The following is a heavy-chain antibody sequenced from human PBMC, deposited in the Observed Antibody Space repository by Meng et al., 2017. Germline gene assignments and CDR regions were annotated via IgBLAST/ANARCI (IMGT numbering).Heavy chain of an antibody. CDR1: GYSFTSYW. CDR3: AGHNSYDPRKKGNWFDP. CDR2: IYPGDSDT. J-gene: IGHJ5*02. D-gene: IGHD5-18*01. V-gene: IGHV5-51*01. Sequence: KVSCKGSGYSFTSYWIGWVRQMPGKGLEWMGIIYPGDSDTRYSPSFQGQVTISADKSISTAYLQWGSLKASDTAMYYCAGHNSYDPRKKGNWFDPWGQGTLVTVSS.